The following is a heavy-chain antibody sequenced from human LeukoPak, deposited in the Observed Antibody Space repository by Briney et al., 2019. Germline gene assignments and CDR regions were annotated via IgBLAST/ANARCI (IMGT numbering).Heavy chain of an antibody. CDR2: ILYDGSKK. V-gene: IGHV3-30*18. CDR3: ANFDGDSQAFHI. Sequence: GRSLRLSCAASGFTFTNYNMHWVRQTPGKGLQWVAAILYDGSKKYYADSVKGRFPVYRDNSNYTLYLQMNSLKTEDTAVYSCANFDGDSQAFHIWGQGTMVTVSS. CDR1: GFTFTNYN. J-gene: IGHJ3*02. D-gene: IGHD3-9*01.